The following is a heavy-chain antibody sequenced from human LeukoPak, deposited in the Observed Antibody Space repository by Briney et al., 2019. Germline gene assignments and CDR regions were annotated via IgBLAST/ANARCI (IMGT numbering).Heavy chain of an antibody. CDR3: ASRMGVDSSSWYGAFDI. CDR2: IIPVFGTA. J-gene: IGHJ3*02. CDR1: GGTFSSYA. D-gene: IGHD6-13*01. Sequence: SVKVSCKASGGTFSSYAISWVRQAPGQGLEWMGGIIPVFGTANYAQKFQGRVTITADKSTSTAYMELSSLRSEDTAVYYCASRMGVDSSSWYGAFDIWGQGTMVTVSS. V-gene: IGHV1-69*06.